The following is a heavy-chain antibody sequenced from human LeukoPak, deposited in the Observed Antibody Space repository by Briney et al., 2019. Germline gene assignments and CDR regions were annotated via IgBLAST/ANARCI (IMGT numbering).Heavy chain of an antibody. D-gene: IGHD1-1*01. J-gene: IGHJ4*02. CDR3: ARRRAYINNWYYFDS. V-gene: IGHV4-59*08. CDR2: IYYTGST. Sequence: SETLSLTCSVSGGSISTYYWSWIRQPPGKGLEWIGYIYYTGSTNYNPSFKSRVTISVDASKNLFSLELGSVTAADTAVYYCARRRAYINNWYYFDSWGQGTLVTVSS. CDR1: GGSISTYY.